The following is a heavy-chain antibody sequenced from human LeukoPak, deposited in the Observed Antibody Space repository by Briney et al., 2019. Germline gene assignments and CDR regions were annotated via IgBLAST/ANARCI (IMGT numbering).Heavy chain of an antibody. D-gene: IGHD4/OR15-4a*01. CDR3: ARDTLGEGEDANYAVYYFDY. Sequence: GGSLRLSCVASGFIFDDYGMTWVRQAPGKGLEWVANIKQDGNEKYYVDSVKGRFTISRDNAKNSLDLQMNSLRAEDTAVYYCARDTLGEGEDANYAVYYFDYWGQGTPVTVSS. CDR2: IKQDGNEK. CDR1: GFIFDDYG. V-gene: IGHV3-7*01. J-gene: IGHJ4*02.